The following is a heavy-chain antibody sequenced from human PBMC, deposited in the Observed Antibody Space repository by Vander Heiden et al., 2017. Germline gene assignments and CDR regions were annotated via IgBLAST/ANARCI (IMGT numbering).Heavy chain of an antibody. CDR2: SNEDGSIT. D-gene: IGHD1-26*01. CDR3: ASDLSGRRDC. CDR1: GFTFSSYW. Sequence: EVQLVESGGGLVQPGGSLRLSCAPSGFTFSSYWMHGVRQGTGKGPGGGERSNEDGSITNYADSVKGRFTISRDNAKNTLYLQMNSLRAEDTALYYCASDLSGRRDCWGQGTLVTVSS. V-gene: IGHV3-74*01. J-gene: IGHJ4*02.